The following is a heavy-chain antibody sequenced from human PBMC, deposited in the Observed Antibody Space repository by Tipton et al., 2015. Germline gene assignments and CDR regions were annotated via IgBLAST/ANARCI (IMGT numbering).Heavy chain of an antibody. J-gene: IGHJ4*02. V-gene: IGHV4-61*01. CDR2: IYYSGST. CDR1: AYSISSDYY. CDR3: ARETTYYYDSSGGPVNYFDY. Sequence: TLSLTCAVSAYSISSDYYWGWIRQPPGKELEWIGYIYYSGSTNYNPSLKSRVTISVDTSKNQFSLKLSSVTAADTAVYYCARETTYYYDSSGGPVNYFDYWGQGTLVTVSS. D-gene: IGHD3-22*01.